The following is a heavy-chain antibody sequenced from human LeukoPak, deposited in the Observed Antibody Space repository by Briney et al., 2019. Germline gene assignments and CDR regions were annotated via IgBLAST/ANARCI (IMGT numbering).Heavy chain of an antibody. D-gene: IGHD2-15*01. J-gene: IGHJ4*02. CDR2: INHSGST. CDR3: ARVGPRYCSGGSCYPANPKSTCFDY. Sequence: PSETLSLTCAVYGGSFSGYYWSWIRQPPGKGLEWIGEINHSGSTNYNPSLKSRVTISVDTSKNQFSLKLSPVTAADTAVYYCARVGPRYCSGGSCYPANPKSTCFDYWGQGTLVTVSS. CDR1: GGSFSGYY. V-gene: IGHV4-34*01.